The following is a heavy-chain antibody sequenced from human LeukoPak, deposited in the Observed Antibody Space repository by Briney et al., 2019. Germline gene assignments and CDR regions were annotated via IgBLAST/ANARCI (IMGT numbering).Heavy chain of an antibody. CDR2: ISYDGSNK. CDR3: AKDLWTGEFYMDV. D-gene: IGHD3-10*01. J-gene: IGHJ6*03. CDR1: GFTFSSYA. V-gene: IGHV3-30*04. Sequence: GRSLRLSCAASGFTFSSYAMHWVRQAPGKGLEWVAVISYDGSNKYYADSVKGRFTISRDNSKNTLYLQMNSLRAGDTAVYHCAKDLWTGEFYMDVWGKGTTVTISS.